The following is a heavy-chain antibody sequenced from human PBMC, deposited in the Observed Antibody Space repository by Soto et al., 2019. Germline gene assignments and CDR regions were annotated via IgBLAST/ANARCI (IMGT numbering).Heavy chain of an antibody. D-gene: IGHD6-25*01. V-gene: IGHV3-21*01. CDR2: ISSSSSYI. CDR3: ARGPQRRYYYGMDV. J-gene: IGHJ6*02. CDR1: GFTFSSYS. Sequence: GGSLRLSCAASGFTFSSYSMNWVRQAPGKGLEGVSSISSSSSYIYYADSVKGRFTISRDNAKNSLYLQMNSLRAEDTAVYYCARGPQRRYYYGMDVWGQGTTVTVSS.